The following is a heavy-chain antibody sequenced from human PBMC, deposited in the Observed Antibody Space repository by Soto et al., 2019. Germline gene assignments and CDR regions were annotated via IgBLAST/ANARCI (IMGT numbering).Heavy chain of an antibody. CDR2: IYYSGST. J-gene: IGHJ5*02. CDR1: GGSISSSSYY. V-gene: IGHV4-39*01. D-gene: IGHD2-2*01. CDR3: ARHDIVVVPAAMGWFDP. Sequence: PSETLSLTFTVCGGSISSSSYYWGWIRQPPGKGLEWIGSIYYSGSTYYNPSLKSRVTISVDTSKNQFSLKLSSVTAADTAVYYCARHDIVVVPAAMGWFDPWGQGTLVTVSS.